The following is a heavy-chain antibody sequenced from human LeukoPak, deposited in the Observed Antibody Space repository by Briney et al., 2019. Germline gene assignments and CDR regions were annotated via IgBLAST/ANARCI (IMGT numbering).Heavy chain of an antibody. Sequence: SETLSLTCTVSGGSISSSSYYWGWIRQPPGKGLEWIGSIYYSGSTYYNPPLKSRVTISVDTSKNQFSLKLSSVTAADTAVYYCARVRDRRPFDYWGQGTLVTVSS. D-gene: IGHD3-22*01. J-gene: IGHJ4*02. V-gene: IGHV4-39*07. CDR3: ARVRDRRPFDY. CDR2: IYYSGST. CDR1: GGSISSSSYY.